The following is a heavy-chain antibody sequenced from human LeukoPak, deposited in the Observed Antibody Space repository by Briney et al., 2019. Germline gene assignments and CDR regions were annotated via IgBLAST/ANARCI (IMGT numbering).Heavy chain of an antibody. J-gene: IGHJ4*02. Sequence: SETLSLTCTVSGGSISSSSYYWGWIRQPPGKGLEWVGKIYYNGNTYYNPSLKSRVTIPVDTSKNQFSLKLSSVTAADTAIYYCARARKKDTALDYWGQGTLVTVSS. CDR2: IYYNGNT. CDR3: ARARKKDTALDY. V-gene: IGHV4-39*01. D-gene: IGHD5-18*01. CDR1: GGSISSSSYY.